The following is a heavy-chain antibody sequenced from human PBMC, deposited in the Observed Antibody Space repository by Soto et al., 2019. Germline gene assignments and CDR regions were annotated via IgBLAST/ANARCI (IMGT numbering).Heavy chain of an antibody. CDR2: ISGSGGST. D-gene: IGHD3-16*01. V-gene: IGHV3-23*01. CDR1: GFTFSSYA. Sequence: EVQLLESGGGLVQPGGSLRLSCAASGFTFSSYAMSWVRQAPGKGLEWVSAISGSGGSTYYADSVKGRFTISRDNSKNTLYLQMSSLRAEDTAVYYCAKGGRPYYYYYGMDVWGQGTTVTVSS. CDR3: AKGGRPYYYYYGMDV. J-gene: IGHJ6*02.